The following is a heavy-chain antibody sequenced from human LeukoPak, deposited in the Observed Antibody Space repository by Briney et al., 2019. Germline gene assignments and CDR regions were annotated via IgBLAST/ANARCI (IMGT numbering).Heavy chain of an antibody. Sequence: GRSLRLSCTASGFTFSSYAMSWVRQAPGKGLEWVANIKQDGSEKYYVDSVKGRFTISRDNAKNSLYLQMNSLRAEDSAVYYCARHKGGPTVTRDYYGMDVWGQGTTVTVSS. J-gene: IGHJ6*02. CDR2: IKQDGSEK. V-gene: IGHV3-7*03. CDR3: ARHKGGPTVTRDYYGMDV. D-gene: IGHD4-17*01. CDR1: GFTFSSYA.